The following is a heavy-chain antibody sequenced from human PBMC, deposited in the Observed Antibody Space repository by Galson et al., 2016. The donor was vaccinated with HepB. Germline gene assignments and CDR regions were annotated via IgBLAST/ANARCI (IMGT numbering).Heavy chain of an antibody. V-gene: IGHV3-23*01. CDR3: ARDPAMVA. D-gene: IGHD5-18*01. Sequence: SLRLSCAASGFTFSSYAMSCVRQAPGKGLEWASGISANGDNAWYTDSVKGRFTISRDNFKNTLNLQMNSLRVEDTAVYYCARDPAMVAWGQGTLVTVSS. CDR1: GFTFSSYA. J-gene: IGHJ4*02. CDR2: ISANGDNA.